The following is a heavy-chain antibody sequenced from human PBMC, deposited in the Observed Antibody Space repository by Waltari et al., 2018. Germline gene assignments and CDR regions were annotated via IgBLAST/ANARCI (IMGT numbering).Heavy chain of an antibody. D-gene: IGHD5-12*01. J-gene: IGHJ4*02. Sequence: QVQLQESGPGLVKPSETLSLTCAVSGYSISSGYYWRVLRQPPGKGLEWHGSIYHSGSTYYNPSVKSRVTISVDTSKNQFSLKLSSVTAADTAVYYCARSVATIRGQVDCWGQGTLVTVSS. CDR1: GYSISSGYY. CDR3: ARSVATIRGQVDC. CDR2: IYHSGST. V-gene: IGHV4-38-2*01.